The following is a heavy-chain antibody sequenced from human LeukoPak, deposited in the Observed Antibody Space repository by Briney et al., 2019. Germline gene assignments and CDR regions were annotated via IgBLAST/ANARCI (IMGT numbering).Heavy chain of an antibody. V-gene: IGHV5-51*01. CDR3: ARTYYDSSGSWDAFDI. J-gene: IGHJ3*02. CDR1: GYSFTSYW. D-gene: IGHD3-22*01. CDR2: IYPGDSDT. Sequence: GESLKISCKGSGYSFTSYWIGWVRQMPGRGLEWMGIIYPGDSDTRYSPSFQGQVTISADKSISTAYLQWSSLKASDTAMYYCARTYYDSSGSWDAFDIWGQGTMVTVSS.